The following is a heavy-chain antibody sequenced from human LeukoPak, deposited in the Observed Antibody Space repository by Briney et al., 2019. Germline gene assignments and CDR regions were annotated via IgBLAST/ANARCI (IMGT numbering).Heavy chain of an antibody. CDR2: IYYSGST. Sequence: SETLSLTCTVSGGSISSSSYYWGWIRQPPGKGLEWIGSIYYSGSTYYNPSLKSRVTISVDTSKNQFSLKLSSVTAADTAVYYCARDLRYYYGSGSRFDAFDIWGQGTMVTVSS. CDR1: GGSISSSSYY. D-gene: IGHD3-10*01. V-gene: IGHV4-39*07. J-gene: IGHJ3*02. CDR3: ARDLRYYYGSGSRFDAFDI.